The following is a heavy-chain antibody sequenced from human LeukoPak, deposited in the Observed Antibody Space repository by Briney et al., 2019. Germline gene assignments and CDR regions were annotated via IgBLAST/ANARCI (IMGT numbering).Heavy chain of an antibody. D-gene: IGHD3-22*01. V-gene: IGHV4-39*07. CDR3: ARVGQFYDSSGSDY. J-gene: IGHJ4*02. CDR2: IYYSGST. Sequence: SETLSLTCTVSGGSISSSSYYWGWIRQPPGKGLEWIGSIYYSGSTNYNPSLKSRVTISVDTSKNQFSLKLSSVTAADTAVYYCARVGQFYDSSGSDYWGQGTLVTVSS. CDR1: GGSISSSSYY.